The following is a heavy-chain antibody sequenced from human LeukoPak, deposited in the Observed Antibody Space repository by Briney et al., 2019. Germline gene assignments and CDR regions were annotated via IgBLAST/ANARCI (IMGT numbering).Heavy chain of an antibody. Sequence: SETLSLTCSVSGGPITSSSYYWGWIRQPPEKGLEWIGSIYYTGGTYYRPSLKSRVTISVDTSKNQFSLKLSSVTAADTAVYYCARDINDFWSPTDYYYMDVWGKGTTVTVSS. J-gene: IGHJ6*03. D-gene: IGHD3-3*01. CDR3: ARDINDFWSPTDYYYMDV. CDR2: IYYTGGT. CDR1: GGPITSSSYY. V-gene: IGHV4-39*07.